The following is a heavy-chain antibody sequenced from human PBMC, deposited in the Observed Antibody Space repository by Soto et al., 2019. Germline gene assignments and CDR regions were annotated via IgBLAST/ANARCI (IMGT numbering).Heavy chain of an antibody. CDR2: INGISTTA. CDR1: GFIFSGYA. V-gene: IGHV3-23*01. J-gene: IGHJ4*02. Sequence: PGGSLRLSCAASGFIFSGYAMSWVRQAPGKGLEWISAINGISTTAYYTDSVKGRFTISRDNSQNTLYLQMNSLGAEDTAVYYCAKRDHYDDRGFYPLFDHWGPGTLVTVSS. CDR3: AKRDHYDDRGFYPLFDH. D-gene: IGHD3-22*01.